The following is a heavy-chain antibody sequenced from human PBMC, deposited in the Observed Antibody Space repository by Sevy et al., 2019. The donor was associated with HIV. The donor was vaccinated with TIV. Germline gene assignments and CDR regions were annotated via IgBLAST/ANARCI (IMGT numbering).Heavy chain of an antibody. Sequence: GESLKISCKASGYSFTKYWIGWVRQMPGKGLECMGIINPGDSDTRDSPFFQGQVTISADKSVSTAYLQWISLKASDTSMYYCAILPMVGGSDYPFDYWGQGTLVTVSS. V-gene: IGHV5-51*01. CDR3: AILPMVGGSDYPFDY. CDR1: GYSFTKYW. J-gene: IGHJ4*02. CDR2: INPGDSDT. D-gene: IGHD3-10*01.